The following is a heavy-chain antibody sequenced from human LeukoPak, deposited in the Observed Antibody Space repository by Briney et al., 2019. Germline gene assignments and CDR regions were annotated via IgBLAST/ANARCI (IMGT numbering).Heavy chain of an antibody. V-gene: IGHV3-33*01. CDR3: ARELPPVVNFYFDS. CDR2: KWYDGSDK. CDR1: GFTFSSYG. Sequence: PGGSLRLSCEASGFTFSSYGMHWVRQAPGKGLECVAVKWYDGSDKHYADSVKGRFSISRDNSKNTLYLQMNSLRAEDTAVYYCARELPPVVNFYFDSWGQGTLVTVSS. J-gene: IGHJ4*02. D-gene: IGHD3-22*01.